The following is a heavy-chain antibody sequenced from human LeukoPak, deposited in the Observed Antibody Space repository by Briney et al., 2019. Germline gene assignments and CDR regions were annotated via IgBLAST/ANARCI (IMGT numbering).Heavy chain of an antibody. D-gene: IGHD6-19*01. Sequence: SQTLSLTCTVSGGSISSGGYYWSWIRQHPGKGLEWIGYIYYSGSTYYNPSLKSRVTISVDTSKNQFSLKLSSVTAADTAVYYCARRHPAVAGHFDPWGQGTLVTVSS. CDR1: GGSISSGGYY. CDR2: IYYSGST. J-gene: IGHJ5*02. CDR3: ARRHPAVAGHFDP. V-gene: IGHV4-31*03.